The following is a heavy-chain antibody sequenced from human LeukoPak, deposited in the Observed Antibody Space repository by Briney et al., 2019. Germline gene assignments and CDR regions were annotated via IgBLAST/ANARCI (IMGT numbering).Heavy chain of an antibody. CDR3: TRAAKDRYYYYYMDV. D-gene: IGHD4/OR15-4a*01. V-gene: IGHV4-39*07. J-gene: IGHJ6*03. CDR2: IYYSGRT. CDR1: GGSISSSSYY. Sequence: SETLSLTCTVSGGSISSSSYYWGWIRQPPGKGLEWIGSIYYSGRTYYNPSLKSRVTISVDTSKNQFSLKLSSVTAADTAVYYCTRAAKDRYYYYYMDVWGKGTTVTVSS.